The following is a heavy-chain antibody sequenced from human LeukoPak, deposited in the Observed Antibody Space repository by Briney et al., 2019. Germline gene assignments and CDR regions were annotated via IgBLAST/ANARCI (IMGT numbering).Heavy chain of an antibody. V-gene: IGHV1-69*05. D-gene: IGHD3-22*01. J-gene: IGHJ4*02. CDR1: GGTFSSYA. Sequence: ASVKVSFKASGGTFSSYAISWVRQAPGQGLEWMGGIIPIFGTANYAQKFQGRVTITTDESTSTAYMELSSLRSEDTAVYYCAAYYDSSGYYRKNDYWGQGTLVTVSS. CDR3: AAYYDSSGYYRKNDY. CDR2: IIPIFGTA.